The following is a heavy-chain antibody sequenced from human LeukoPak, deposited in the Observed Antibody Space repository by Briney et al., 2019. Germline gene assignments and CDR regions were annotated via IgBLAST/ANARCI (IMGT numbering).Heavy chain of an antibody. J-gene: IGHJ4*02. CDR2: INPSGGST. D-gene: IGHD6-19*01. V-gene: IGHV1-46*01. CDR3: ARGASVEYSSVYFDY. CDR1: GYTLTSYY. Sequence: VASVKVSCKASGYTLTSYYMHWVRQAPGQGLEWMGIINPSGGSTSYAQKFQGRVTMTRDTSTSTVYMELSSLRSEDTAVYYCARGASVEYSSVYFDYWGQGTLVTVSS.